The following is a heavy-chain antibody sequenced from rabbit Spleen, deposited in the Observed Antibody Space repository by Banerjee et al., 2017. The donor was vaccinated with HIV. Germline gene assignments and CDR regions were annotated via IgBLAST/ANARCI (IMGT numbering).Heavy chain of an antibody. CDR1: GFSFTYIDY. V-gene: IGHV1S40*01. J-gene: IGHJ6*01. Sequence: QSLEESGGDLVKPGASLTLTCTASGFSFTYIDYLCWVRQPPGKGPEWIACVAAGVSLTSYYATWAKGRFTISKTASTTVTLQMTSLTAADTATYFCARDTGSSFSSYGMDLWGQGTLGTVS. D-gene: IGHD8-1*01. CDR2: VAAGVSLTS. CDR3: ARDTGSSFSSYGMDL.